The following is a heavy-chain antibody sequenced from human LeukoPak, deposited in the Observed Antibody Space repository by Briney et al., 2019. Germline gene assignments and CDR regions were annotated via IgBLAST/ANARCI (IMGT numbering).Heavy chain of an antibody. CDR3: ARHDYNWKTFDY. Sequence: SETLSLTCAVYGGSFSGYYWSWIRQPPGKGLEWIGEINHSGSTNYNPSLKSRVTISLDTSKKQFSLKLSYVTAADTAVYYCARHDYNWKTFDYWGQGTLVTVPS. V-gene: IGHV4-34*01. J-gene: IGHJ4*02. D-gene: IGHD1-1*01. CDR2: INHSGST. CDR1: GGSFSGYY.